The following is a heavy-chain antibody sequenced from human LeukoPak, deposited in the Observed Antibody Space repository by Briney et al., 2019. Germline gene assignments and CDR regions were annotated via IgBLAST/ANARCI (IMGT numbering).Heavy chain of an antibody. Sequence: SETLSLTCTVSGGSTSGTYYWSWIRQPPGKGLEWIGYIYYTGTTDSNPSLKSRVTISLDTSKNQFSLNLSSVTAADTAVYYCARRWVYDKRAFDAWGQGTMVTVSS. CDR3: ARRWVYDKRAFDA. J-gene: IGHJ3*01. CDR2: IYYTGTT. D-gene: IGHD3-16*01. CDR1: GGSTSGTYY. V-gene: IGHV4-59*08.